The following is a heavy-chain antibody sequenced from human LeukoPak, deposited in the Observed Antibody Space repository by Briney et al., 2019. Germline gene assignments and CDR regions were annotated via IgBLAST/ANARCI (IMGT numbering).Heavy chain of an antibody. CDR1: GFTFSSYG. V-gene: IGHV3-30*18. Sequence: GGFLRLSCAASGFTFSSYGMHWVRQAPGKGLEWVAVISYDGGNKYYADSVKGRFTISRDNSKNTLFLQMNSLRAEDTAMYYCAKARLDYDLLTGSFDYWGQGTLVTVSS. CDR3: AKARLDYDLLTGSFDY. D-gene: IGHD3-9*01. J-gene: IGHJ4*02. CDR2: ISYDGGNK.